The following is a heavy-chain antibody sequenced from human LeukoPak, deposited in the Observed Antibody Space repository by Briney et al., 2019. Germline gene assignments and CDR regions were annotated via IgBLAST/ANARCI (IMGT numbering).Heavy chain of an antibody. CDR2: IYYSGRT. J-gene: IGHJ5*02. V-gene: IGHV4-61*01. CDR3: ARTHNQYGSGGSCYPYNWFDP. D-gene: IGHD2-15*01. CDR1: GGSVSSGTYY. Sequence: SQSLSLTCSVSGGSVSSGTYYGSCISPPPGKGLELIGYIYYSGRTNYNPSLKSRVTISVDTSKNQFSLKLSSVTAADTAVYYCARTHNQYGSGGSCYPYNWFDPWGQGTLVTVSS.